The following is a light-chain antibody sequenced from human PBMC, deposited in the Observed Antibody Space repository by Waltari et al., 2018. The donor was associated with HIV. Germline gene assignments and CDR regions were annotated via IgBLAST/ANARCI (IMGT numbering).Light chain of an antibody. V-gene: IGLV1-47*01. Sequence: QSVLTQPPSASGTPGQRVTISCSGSSSNIGSSYIYWYQQLPGTAPKLLVYGNNQRPSGVPDRFSGSKSGTSATLAISGLRSEDEADYYCAAWDDSLSGRVFGGGTKLTVL. CDR2: GNN. J-gene: IGLJ3*02. CDR1: SSNIGSSY. CDR3: AAWDDSLSGRV.